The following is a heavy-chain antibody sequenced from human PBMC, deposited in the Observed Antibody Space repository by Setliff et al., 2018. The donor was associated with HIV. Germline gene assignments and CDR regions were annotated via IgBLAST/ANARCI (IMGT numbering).Heavy chain of an antibody. CDR3: AGPRGDEAFDI. CDR2: FIPVLDIT. CDR1: GGTSNKYA. V-gene: IGHV1-69*10. D-gene: IGHD3-10*01. J-gene: IGHJ3*02. Sequence: GASVKVSCKASGGTSNKYAINWVRQAPGQGLEWMGQFIPVLDITNYAQKFQGRVTITADASSSTMYMELSGLGSGDTAVYYCAGPRGDEAFDIWGQGTMVTVSS.